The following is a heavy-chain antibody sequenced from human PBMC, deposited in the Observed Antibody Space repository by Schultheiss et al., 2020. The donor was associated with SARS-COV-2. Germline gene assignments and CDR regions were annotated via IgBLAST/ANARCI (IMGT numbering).Heavy chain of an antibody. J-gene: IGHJ3*02. CDR2: ISSNGGST. D-gene: IGHD1-26*01. V-gene: IGHV3-64*04. CDR1: GFTFSSYA. Sequence: GGSLRLSCSASGFTFSSYAMHWVRQAPGKGLEYVSAISSNGGSTYYADSVKGRFTISRDNSKNTLYLQMNSLRAEDTAVYYCAREALVGATHAFDIWGQGTMVTVSS. CDR3: AREALVGATHAFDI.